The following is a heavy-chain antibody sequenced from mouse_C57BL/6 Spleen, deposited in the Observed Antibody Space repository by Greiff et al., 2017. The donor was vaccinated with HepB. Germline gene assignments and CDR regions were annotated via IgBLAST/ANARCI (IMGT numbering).Heavy chain of an antibody. V-gene: IGHV1-5*01. CDR2: IYPGNCDT. D-gene: IGHD2-4*01. CDR1: GYTFTSYW. Sequence: EVQLQQSGTVLARPGASVKMSCKTSGYTFTSYWMHWVKQRPGQGLEWIGAIYPGNCDTSYNQKFKGKAKLTAVTSASTAYMELSSLTNEDSAVYYCTGDYDGGAWFAYWGQGTLVTVSA. J-gene: IGHJ3*01. CDR3: TGDYDGGAWFAY.